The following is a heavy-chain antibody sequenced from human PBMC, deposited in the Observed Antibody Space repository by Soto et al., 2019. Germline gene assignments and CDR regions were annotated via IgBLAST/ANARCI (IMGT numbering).Heavy chain of an antibody. CDR1: GFTFSSYW. V-gene: IGHV3-74*01. D-gene: IGHD3-22*01. J-gene: IGHJ4*02. CDR3: ARGDGDYYDGNGYLGRH. CDR2: IKSDGSGT. Sequence: EVQLVESGGGSVQPGGSLRLSCAASGFTFSSYWMHWVRQAPGKGLVWVSRIKSDGSGTYYAVSVKGRLNISRDNAKNTLYLQMNSLRAEDTAVYYCARGDGDYYDGNGYLGRHWGQGTLVTVSS.